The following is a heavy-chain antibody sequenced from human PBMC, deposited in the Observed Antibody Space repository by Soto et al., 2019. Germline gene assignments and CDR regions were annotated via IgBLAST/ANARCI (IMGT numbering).Heavy chain of an antibody. D-gene: IGHD5-18*01. CDR1: GGSFTSNNW. V-gene: IGHV4-4*02. Sequence: SETLSLTCAVSGGSFTSNNWWTCVLQAPGHGLDWVWEIYRTGSTNYNPSLKSRFTISVDTSKNQFSLKLSSVTAADTAVYYCARDKRYSYGSRDSRIYYYYYGMEVWGQGTTVTVSS. CDR2: IYRTGST. J-gene: IGHJ6*02. CDR3: ARDKRYSYGSRDSRIYYYYYGMEV.